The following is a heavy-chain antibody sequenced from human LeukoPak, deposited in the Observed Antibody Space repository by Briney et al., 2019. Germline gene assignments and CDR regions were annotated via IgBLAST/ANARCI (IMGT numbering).Heavy chain of an antibody. J-gene: IGHJ4*02. V-gene: IGHV4-30-4*01. D-gene: IGHD4-17*01. CDR2: IYYSGGT. Sequence: SETLSLTCTVSGGSISSGDYYWSWIRQPPGKGLEWIGYIYYSGGTYYNPSLKSRVTISVDTSKNQFSLRLNSVTAADTAVYYCAREGDYGDYHLDYWGQGTLVTVSS. CDR1: GGSISSGDYY. CDR3: AREGDYGDYHLDY.